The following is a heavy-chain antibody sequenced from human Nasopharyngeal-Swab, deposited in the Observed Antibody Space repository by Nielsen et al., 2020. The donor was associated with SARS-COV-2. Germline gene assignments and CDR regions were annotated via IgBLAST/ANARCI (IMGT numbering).Heavy chain of an antibody. D-gene: IGHD6-6*01. J-gene: IGHJ4*02. V-gene: IGHV5-51*01. Sequence: GGSLRLSCKGSGYSFSSYWIGWVRQMPGKGLEWMGIIYPGDSETGYSPSFQGQVTISADKSINTAYLQWRSLKASDTAMYYCARRNQMAARPFDSWGQGTTVTVSS. CDR3: ARRNQMAARPFDS. CDR2: IYPGDSET. CDR1: GYSFSSYW.